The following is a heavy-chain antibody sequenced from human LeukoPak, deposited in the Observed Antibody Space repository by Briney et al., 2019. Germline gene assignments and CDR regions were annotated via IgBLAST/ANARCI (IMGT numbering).Heavy chain of an antibody. CDR2: INPSGGST. V-gene: IGHV1-46*01. CDR1: GYTFTSYY. Sequence: ASVKVSCKASGYTFTSYYMHWVRQAPGQGLEWMGIINPSGGSTSYAQKFQGRVTITADESTSTAYMELSSLRSEDTAVYYCARVPGYCSSTSCYSYWGQGTLVTVSS. J-gene: IGHJ4*02. D-gene: IGHD2-2*02. CDR3: ARVPGYCSSTSCYSY.